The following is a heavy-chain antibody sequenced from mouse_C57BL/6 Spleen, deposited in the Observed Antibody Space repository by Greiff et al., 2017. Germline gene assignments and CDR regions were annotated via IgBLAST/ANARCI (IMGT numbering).Heavy chain of an antibody. D-gene: IGHD1-1*01. CDR3: AREFITTVVGDFDV. Sequence: QVQLKESGAELVKPGASVKISCKASGYAFSSYWMNWVKQRPGKGLEWIGQIYPGDGDTNYNGKFKGKDTLTADKYSSTAYMQLSSLTSEDSAVYFCAREFITTVVGDFDVWGTGTTVTVSS. CDR2: IYPGDGDT. J-gene: IGHJ1*03. CDR1: GYAFSSYW. V-gene: IGHV1-80*01.